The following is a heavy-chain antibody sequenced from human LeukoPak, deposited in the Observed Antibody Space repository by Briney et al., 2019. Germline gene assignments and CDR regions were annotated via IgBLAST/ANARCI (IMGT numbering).Heavy chain of an antibody. V-gene: IGHV3-74*01. J-gene: IGHJ5*02. D-gene: IGHD4-11*01. CDR1: GFTFSSYW. Sequence: GGSLRLSCAASGFTFSSYWMHWVRQAPGKGLVWVSRINTDGSSTSYADSVKGRFTISRDNAKNTLYLQMNSLRAEDTAVYYCARGWSSNYNWFDPWGQGTLVTVSS. CDR2: INTDGSST. CDR3: ARGWSSNYNWFDP.